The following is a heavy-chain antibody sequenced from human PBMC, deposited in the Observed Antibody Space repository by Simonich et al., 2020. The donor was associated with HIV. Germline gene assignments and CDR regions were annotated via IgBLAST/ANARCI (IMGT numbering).Heavy chain of an antibody. CDR1: GGSLSGYY. J-gene: IGHJ6*03. CDR2: LNHSGST. D-gene: IGHD3-10*01. V-gene: IGHV4-34*01. Sequence: QVQLQQWGAGLLKPSETLSLTCAVYGGSLSGYYWSWIRQPPGRGLGWIGELNHSGSTNYNPSLKSRVTISVDTSKKQISLKVRSVTAADTAVYYCARIGPDYYRGYYYVDVWGKGTTVSVSS. CDR3: ARIGPDYYRGYYYVDV.